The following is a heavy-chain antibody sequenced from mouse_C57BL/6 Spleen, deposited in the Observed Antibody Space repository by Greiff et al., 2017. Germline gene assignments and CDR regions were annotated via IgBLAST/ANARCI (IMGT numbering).Heavy chain of an antibody. CDR1: GYTFTSYW. Sequence: VQLKQSGTVLARPGASVKMSCKTSGYTFTSYWMHWVKQRPGQGLEWIGAIYPGNSDTSYNQKFKGKAKLTAVTSASTAYRELSSLTNEDSAVYYCTRTMVTGGYFDYWGQGTTLTVSS. D-gene: IGHD2-2*01. V-gene: IGHV1-5*01. CDR3: TRTMVTGGYFDY. J-gene: IGHJ2*01. CDR2: IYPGNSDT.